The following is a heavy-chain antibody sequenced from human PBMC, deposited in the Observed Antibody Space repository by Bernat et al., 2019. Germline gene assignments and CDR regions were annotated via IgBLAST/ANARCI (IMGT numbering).Heavy chain of an antibody. CDR1: GFTFSSYA. J-gene: IGHJ4*02. V-gene: IGHV3-23*01. CDR3: ATLYGDFLPY. D-gene: IGHD4-17*01. Sequence: EVQLLESGGGLVQPGGSLRLSCAASGFTFSSYAMSWVRQAPGKGLEWVSTISGSGSSTYYADSVKGRFTISRENSKNTLYLQMNSLRAEDTAVYYCATLYGDFLPYWGQGTLVTVSS. CDR2: ISGSGSST.